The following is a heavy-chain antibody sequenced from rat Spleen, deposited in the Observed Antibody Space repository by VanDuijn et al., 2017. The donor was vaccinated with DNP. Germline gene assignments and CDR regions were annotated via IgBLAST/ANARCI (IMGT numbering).Heavy chain of an antibody. CDR3: SRVDLGAPLDY. CDR1: GFSLADYS. V-gene: IGHV2-19*01. CDR2: IRANGIT. D-gene: IGHD5-1*01. J-gene: IGHJ2*01. Sequence: QVQLRESGPSLLQPSQTLSLTCTVPGFSLADYSIHWVRQPPGEGLEWMGRIRANGITDYNAALKSRLNINRDTSKSQVFLEMNSLRTEDTSMYFCSRVDLGAPLDYWGQGVMVTVSS.